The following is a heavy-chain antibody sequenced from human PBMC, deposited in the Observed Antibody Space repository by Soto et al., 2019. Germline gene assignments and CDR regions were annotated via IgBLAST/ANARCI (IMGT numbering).Heavy chain of an antibody. D-gene: IGHD4-17*01. J-gene: IGHJ6*02. CDR2: FYYSGST. Sequence: SETLSLTCTVSGGSISSYYCSWIRQPPGKGLEWIGYFYYSGSTNYNPPLKSRVTISVDTSKNQFSLKLSSVTAADTAVYYCARVLSDYEDYGMDVWGQGTTVTVSS. V-gene: IGHV4-59*01. CDR3: ARVLSDYEDYGMDV. CDR1: GGSISSYY.